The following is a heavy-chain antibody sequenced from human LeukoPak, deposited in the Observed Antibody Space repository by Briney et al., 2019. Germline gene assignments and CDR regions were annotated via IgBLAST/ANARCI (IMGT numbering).Heavy chain of an antibody. CDR2: TSAYHGNT. D-gene: IGHD3-10*01. CDR1: GYTFTSYG. V-gene: IGHV1-18*04. J-gene: IGHJ4*02. CDR3: ARETMVRGVIITYFDY. Sequence: ASVKVSCKASGYTFTSYGISWVRQAPGQGLEWMGWTSAYHGNTKYAQKLQGRVTIITDTFTTPAYMELRSLRSDDTAVYYCARETMVRGVIITYFDYWGQGTLVTVSS.